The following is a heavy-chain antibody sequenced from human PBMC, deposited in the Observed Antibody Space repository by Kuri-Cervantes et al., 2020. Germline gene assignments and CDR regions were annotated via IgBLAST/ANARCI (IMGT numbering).Heavy chain of an antibody. J-gene: IGHJ6*02. D-gene: IGHD3-10*02. Sequence: LRLSCTVSGGSISSGDYYWSWIRQPPGKGLEWIGYIYYSGSTYYNPSLKSRVTILVDTSKNQSSLKLSSVTAADTAVYYCARDSHGYGDVRDYYYYGMDVWGQGTTVTVSS. V-gene: IGHV4-30-4*01. CDR1: GGSISSGDYY. CDR2: IYYSGST. CDR3: ARDSHGYGDVRDYYYYGMDV.